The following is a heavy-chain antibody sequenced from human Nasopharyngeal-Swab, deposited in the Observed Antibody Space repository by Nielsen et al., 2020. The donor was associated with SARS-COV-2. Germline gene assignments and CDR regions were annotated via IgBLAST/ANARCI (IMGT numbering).Heavy chain of an antibody. V-gene: IGHV3-11*01. CDR3: AREVPKEGTPAMVGP. J-gene: IGHJ5*02. CDR2: ISSSGSTI. D-gene: IGHD5-18*01. CDR1: GFTFSDYY. Sequence: GGSLRLSCAASGFTFSDYYMSWIRQAPGKGLEWVSYISSSGSTIYYADSVKGRFTISRDNAKNSLYLQMNSLRAEDTAVYYCAREVPKEGTPAMVGPWGQGTLVTVSS.